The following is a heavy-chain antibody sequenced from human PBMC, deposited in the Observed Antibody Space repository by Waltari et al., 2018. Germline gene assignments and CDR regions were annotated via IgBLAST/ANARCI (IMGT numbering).Heavy chain of an antibody. J-gene: IGHJ4*02. CDR1: GYTFTSYD. Sequence: QVQLVQSGAEVKKPGASVTVSCKASGYTFTSYDTHWVRQAPGQGLEWMGWMNPNSGNTGYAQKFQGRVTITRNTSISTAYMELSSLRSEDTAVYYCAIARRGIAAAGPLDYWGQGTLVTVSS. D-gene: IGHD6-13*01. V-gene: IGHV1-8*03. CDR3: AIARRGIAAAGPLDY. CDR2: MNPNSGNT.